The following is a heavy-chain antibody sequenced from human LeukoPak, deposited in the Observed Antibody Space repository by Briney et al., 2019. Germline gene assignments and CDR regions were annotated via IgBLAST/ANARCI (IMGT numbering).Heavy chain of an antibody. CDR3: ARGRSGYCSTTSCSRPPDY. CDR1: GFTFSSYS. D-gene: IGHD2-2*03. J-gene: IGHJ4*02. V-gene: IGHV3-21*01. Sequence: SGGSLRPSCAASGFTFSSYSMNWVRQAPGKGLEWVSSISISSSYIYYADSAKGRFTISRDNAKNSLYLQMNSLRAEDTAVYFCARGRSGYCSTTSCSRPPDYWGQGTLVTVPS. CDR2: ISISSSYI.